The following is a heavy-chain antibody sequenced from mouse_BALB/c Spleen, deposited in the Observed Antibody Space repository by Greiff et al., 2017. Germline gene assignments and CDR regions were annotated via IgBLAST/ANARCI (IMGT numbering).Heavy chain of an antibody. CDR3: ARVYYGSSAYYAMDY. J-gene: IGHJ4*01. Sequence: EVKLVESGGGLVKPGGSLKLSCAASGFTFSDYYMYWVRQTPEKRLEWVATISDGGSYTYYPDSVKGRFTISRDNAKNNLYLQMSSLKSEDTAMYYCARVYYGSSAYYAMDYWGQGTSVTVSS. D-gene: IGHD1-1*01. V-gene: IGHV5-4*02. CDR2: ISDGGSYT. CDR1: GFTFSDYY.